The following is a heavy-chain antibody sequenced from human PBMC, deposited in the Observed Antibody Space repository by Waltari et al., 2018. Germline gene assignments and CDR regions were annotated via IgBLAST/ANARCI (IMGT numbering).Heavy chain of an antibody. CDR3: ARYSAGAFDI. Sequence: QVQLVQSGAEVKKPGASVKVSCKASGYTFTSYAMHWVRQAPGQRLEWMGWINAGNGNTEYSQKCQGRVTITRDTSASTAYMELSSLRSEDTAVYYCARYSAGAFDIWGQGTMVTVSS. CDR1: GYTFTSYA. D-gene: IGHD4-4*01. V-gene: IGHV1-3*01. J-gene: IGHJ3*02. CDR2: INAGNGNT.